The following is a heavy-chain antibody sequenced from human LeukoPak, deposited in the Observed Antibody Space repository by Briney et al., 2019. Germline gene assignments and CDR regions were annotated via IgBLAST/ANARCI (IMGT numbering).Heavy chain of an antibody. CDR2: IYYSGST. Sequence: SETLSLTCTVSGGSISSSSYYWGWIRESPGKGLEGIGSIYYSGSTYYSPSLKSRLTISVHTSKNHFSLKLSPVTTAETAVYYCARRQTVTTYDYWGQGTLVTVSS. J-gene: IGHJ4*02. CDR3: ARRQTVTTYDY. V-gene: IGHV4-39*02. D-gene: IGHD4-17*01. CDR1: GGSISSSSYY.